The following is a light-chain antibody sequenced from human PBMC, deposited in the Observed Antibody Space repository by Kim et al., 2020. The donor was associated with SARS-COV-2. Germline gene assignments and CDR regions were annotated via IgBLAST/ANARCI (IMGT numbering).Light chain of an antibody. V-gene: IGKV3-11*01. J-gene: IGKJ4*01. CDR2: GAS. Sequence: LSPGERATLSCRASQSVGTYLAWYRQKPGQVPSLVIYGASLRAAGIPARFSGSGSGTDFTLTISSLEPEDIAVYYCQQRSDWPLTFGGGTKVDIK. CDR3: QQRSDWPLT. CDR1: QSVGTY.